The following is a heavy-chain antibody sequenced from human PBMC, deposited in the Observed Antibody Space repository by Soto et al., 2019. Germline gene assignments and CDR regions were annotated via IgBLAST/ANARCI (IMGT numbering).Heavy chain of an antibody. CDR3: ARTYGARFDV. V-gene: IGHV5-51*01. D-gene: IGHD4-17*01. Sequence: GESLKISCQGSGYIFSTNWIGWVRQMPGKGLEWMGIIYPADSDTRYSPSFQGQVTLSADKSISTAYLRWSSLKASDTAMYYCARTYGARFDVWGQGTMVTVSS. CDR2: IYPADSDT. J-gene: IGHJ3*01. CDR1: GYIFSTNW.